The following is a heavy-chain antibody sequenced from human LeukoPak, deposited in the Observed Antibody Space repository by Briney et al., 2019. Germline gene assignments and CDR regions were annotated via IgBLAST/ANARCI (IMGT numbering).Heavy chain of an antibody. D-gene: IGHD3-10*01. CDR2: IYSSGST. CDR1: GDSISSYY. CDR3: ARAYYYGSGSYGLDY. J-gene: IGHJ4*02. Sequence: NTSETLSLTCTVSGDSISSYYWSWIRQPPGKGLEWIGYIYSSGSTNYNPSLKSRVTISVDTSKNQFSLKLTSVTAADTAVYYCARAYYYGSGSYGLDYWGQGTLVTVSS. V-gene: IGHV4-59*01.